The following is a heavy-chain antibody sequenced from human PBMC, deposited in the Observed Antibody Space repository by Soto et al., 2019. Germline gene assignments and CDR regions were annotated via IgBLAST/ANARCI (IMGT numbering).Heavy chain of an antibody. Sequence: EVQLVESGGGLVQPGGSLRLSCVASGFTFSDYWMHWVRQAPGKGLVWVSRIKFDGSFTSHADSVKGRFTISRDNARNTVHLQMDSLRAEDSGVYYCARGLRNYYGVDVWGQGTTVTVS. CDR2: IKFDGSFT. J-gene: IGHJ6*02. CDR1: GFTFSDYW. V-gene: IGHV3-74*01. CDR3: ARGLRNYYGVDV. D-gene: IGHD4-17*01.